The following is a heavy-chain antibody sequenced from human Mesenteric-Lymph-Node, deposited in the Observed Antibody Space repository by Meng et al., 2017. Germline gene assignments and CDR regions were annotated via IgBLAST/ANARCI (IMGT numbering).Heavy chain of an antibody. CDR3: AREEGPSSSWYVDY. J-gene: IGHJ4*02. Sequence: QVQLVQAGAEGKKPGASVKVHCKASGYTVTGYYMHGVRQAPGHGLEWMGRINPHSGGTNYAQKFQGRVTMTRDTSISTAYMELSRLRSDDTAVYYCAREEGPSSSWYVDYWGQGTLVTVSS. V-gene: IGHV1-2*06. D-gene: IGHD6-13*01. CDR2: INPHSGGT. CDR1: GYTVTGYY.